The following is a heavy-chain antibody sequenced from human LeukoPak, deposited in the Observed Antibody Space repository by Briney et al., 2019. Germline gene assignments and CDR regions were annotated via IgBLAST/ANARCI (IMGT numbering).Heavy chain of an antibody. CDR3: ARQKRGLRFLEWSNY. Sequence: PSETLSLTCTVSGGSISSYYWGWIRQPPGKGLEWIGSIYYSGSTYYNPSLKSRVTISVDTSKNQFSLKLSPVTAADTAVYYCARQKRGLRFLEWSNYWGQGTLVTVSS. V-gene: IGHV4-39*01. CDR1: GGSISSYY. D-gene: IGHD3-3*01. J-gene: IGHJ4*02. CDR2: IYYSGST.